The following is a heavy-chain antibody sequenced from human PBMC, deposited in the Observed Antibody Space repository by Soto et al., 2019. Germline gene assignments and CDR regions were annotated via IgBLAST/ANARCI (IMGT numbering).Heavy chain of an antibody. Sequence: SETLSLTCTVSGASLSSISYYWGWIRQPPGKGLEWVGSIFFTGNIYYNPSLKSRVTISVDTSRNQFSLMANSVTAADTDVYYCERRHCSGGSCYSTGFDSWGQGALVTVSS. D-gene: IGHD2-15*01. V-gene: IGHV4-39*01. CDR1: GASLSSISYY. J-gene: IGHJ4*02. CDR2: IFFTGNI. CDR3: ERRHCSGGSCYSTGFDS.